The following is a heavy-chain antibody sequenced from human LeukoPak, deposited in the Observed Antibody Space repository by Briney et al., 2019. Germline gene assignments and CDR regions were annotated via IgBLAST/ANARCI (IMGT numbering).Heavy chain of an antibody. CDR3: TRDGRVRSI. CDR1: GYTFTSYA. J-gene: IGHJ4*02. V-gene: IGHV1-3*01. D-gene: IGHD2/OR15-2a*01. CDR2: INAGNGNT. Sequence: GASVTVSCKASGYTFTSYAMHWVRQAPGQRLERMGWINAGNGNTKYSQKFQGRVTITRDTSASTAYMELSSLRSEDTAVYDWTRDGRVRSIWGQGTLVTVSS.